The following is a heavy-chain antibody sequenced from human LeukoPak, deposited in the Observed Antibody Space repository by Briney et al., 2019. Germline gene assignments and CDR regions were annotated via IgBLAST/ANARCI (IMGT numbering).Heavy chain of an antibody. D-gene: IGHD6-13*01. V-gene: IGHV3-21*04. CDR3: ASEVNSSSWPSKGKRDY. J-gene: IGHJ4*02. CDR2: ISSSSSYI. CDR1: GFTFSSYS. Sequence: GGSLRLSCAASGFTFSSYSMNWVRQAPGKGLEWVSSISSSSSYIYYADSVKGRFTISRDNAKNSLYLQMNSLRAEDTAVYYCASEVNSSSWPSKGKRDYWGQGTLVTVSS.